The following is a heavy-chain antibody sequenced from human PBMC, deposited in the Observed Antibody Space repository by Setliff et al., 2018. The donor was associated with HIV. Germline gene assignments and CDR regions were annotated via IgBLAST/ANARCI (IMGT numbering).Heavy chain of an antibody. CDR1: GNTFSSHY. V-gene: IGHV1-46*01. D-gene: IGHD3-10*01. CDR3: ASKGGSGNYPDSDAFDI. CDR2: INPSGDIT. Sequence: ASVKVSCKASGNTFSSHYMHWVRQAPGQGLEWMGLINPSGDITSYAEKFQGRVTMTRDTSTSTAHMELRSLRSEDTAIYYCASKGGSGNYPDSDAFDIWGQGTLVTVSS. J-gene: IGHJ3*02.